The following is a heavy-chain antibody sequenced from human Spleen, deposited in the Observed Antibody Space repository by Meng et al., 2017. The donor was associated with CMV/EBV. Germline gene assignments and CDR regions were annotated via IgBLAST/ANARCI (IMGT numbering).Heavy chain of an antibody. CDR3: ASDLLGYCTSSSCSEPELTVY. Sequence: ASVKVSCKASGYTLTRYSMHWVRQAPGQGLEWMGWINPNSGGTNYAQKFQGRVTMTRDTSIDTAYMELSSLSSDDTAVYYCASDLLGYCTSSSCSEPELTVYWGQGTLVTVSS. V-gene: IGHV1-2*02. CDR2: INPNSGGT. D-gene: IGHD2-2*01. CDR1: GYTLTRYS. J-gene: IGHJ4*02.